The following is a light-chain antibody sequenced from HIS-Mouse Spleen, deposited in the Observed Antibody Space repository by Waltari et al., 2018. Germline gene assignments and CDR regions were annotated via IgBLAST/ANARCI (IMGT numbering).Light chain of an antibody. Sequence: DVVMTQSPLSLPVTLGQPASISCRSSQSLVHSDGNTYLNWFQQRPGQSPRRLIYKVSNRDSGVPDRFSGSGSGTDFTLKISRVVAEDVGVYYCMQGTHWPPTFGQGTKVEIK. J-gene: IGKJ1*01. V-gene: IGKV2-30*02. CDR3: MQGTHWPPT. CDR1: QSLVHSDGNTY. CDR2: KVS.